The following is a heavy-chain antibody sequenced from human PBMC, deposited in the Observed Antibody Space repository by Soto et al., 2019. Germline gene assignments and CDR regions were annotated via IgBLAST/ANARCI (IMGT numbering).Heavy chain of an antibody. J-gene: IGHJ5*02. CDR3: ASPRAVTSGWDR. CDR2: ISLYSDGT. V-gene: IGHV1-18*01. Sequence: ASVKVSCKTSGYTFSNYGITWVRQAPGQPLEWLGWISLYSDGTNYAQKFQGRVSMTTDTSTTTAYMEMNRLRVEDTAVYYCASPRAVTSGWDRWGQGTLVTVSS. D-gene: IGHD4-17*01. CDR1: GYTFSNYG.